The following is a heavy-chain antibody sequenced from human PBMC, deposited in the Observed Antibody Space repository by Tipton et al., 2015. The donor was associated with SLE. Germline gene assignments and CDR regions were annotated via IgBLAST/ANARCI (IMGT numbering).Heavy chain of an antibody. Sequence: SLRLSCTTSGFTFDNYAMSWLRQAPGKGLEWVSSFSGGGGGAYHADSVKGRFTISRDNAKNSLYLQMNSLRAEDTALYYCARDRTSRPLYGMDVWGQGTTVTVSS. V-gene: IGHV3-23*01. CDR3: ARDRTSRPLYGMDV. J-gene: IGHJ6*02. CDR2: FSGGGGGA. CDR1: GFTFDNYA. D-gene: IGHD3/OR15-3a*01.